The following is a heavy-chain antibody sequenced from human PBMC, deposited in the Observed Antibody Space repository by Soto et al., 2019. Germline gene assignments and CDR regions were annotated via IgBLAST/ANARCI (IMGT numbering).Heavy chain of an antibody. CDR3: ARGGEDIVVVEAKKGYFEY. CDR1: GGSISSYY. J-gene: IGHJ4*02. D-gene: IGHD2-15*01. CDR2: IYYSGST. V-gene: IGHV4-59*01. Sequence: SETLSLTCTVSGGSISSYYWIWIRQPPGKGLEWIGYIYYSGSTNYNPSLKSRVTISVDTSKNQFSLKLSSVTAADTAVYYCARGGEDIVVVEAKKGYFEYWGQGTLVTVSS.